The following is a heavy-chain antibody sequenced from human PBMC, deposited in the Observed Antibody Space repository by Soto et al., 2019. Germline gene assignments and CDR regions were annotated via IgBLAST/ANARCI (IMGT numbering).Heavy chain of an antibody. V-gene: IGHV3-53*01. CDR3: ARVGPNYYDSSGYYSGY. CDR1: GFTVSSNY. CDR2: IYSGGST. D-gene: IGHD3-22*01. J-gene: IGHJ4*02. Sequence: GGSLRLSCAASGFTVSSNYMSWVRQAPGKGLEWVSVIYSGGSTYYADSVKGRFTISRDNSKNTLYLQMNSLRAEDTAVYYCARVGPNYYDSSGYYSGYWGQGXLVTVSS.